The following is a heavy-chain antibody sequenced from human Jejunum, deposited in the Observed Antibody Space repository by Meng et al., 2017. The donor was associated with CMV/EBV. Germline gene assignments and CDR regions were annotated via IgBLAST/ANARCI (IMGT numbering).Heavy chain of an antibody. CDR1: TLSNHW. CDR2: ISTDGSST. D-gene: IGHD2-2*01. CDR3: AKRDCTSSSCHYYFDY. Sequence: TLSNHWMHWVRQAPGKGLVWVARISTDGSSTSYADSVKGRFTISRDNAMNTLYLQMNSLRAEDTAVYYCAKRDCTSSSCHYYFDYWGQGTLVTVSS. V-gene: IGHV3-74*01. J-gene: IGHJ4*02.